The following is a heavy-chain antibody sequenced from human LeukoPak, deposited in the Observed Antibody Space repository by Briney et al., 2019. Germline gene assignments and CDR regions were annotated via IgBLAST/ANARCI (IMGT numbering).Heavy chain of an antibody. J-gene: IGHJ4*02. CDR3: ARDIPDMVRGVFSYYFNS. Sequence: GGSLRLSCAASGFTFSSYWMSWVRQAPGKGLEWVANIKQDGSEKYYVDSVKGRFTITRDNAKNSLYLQMNSLRAEDTAVYYCARDIPDMVRGVFSYYFNSWGQGTLVTVSS. V-gene: IGHV3-7*01. CDR1: GFTFSSYW. D-gene: IGHD3-10*01. CDR2: IKQDGSEK.